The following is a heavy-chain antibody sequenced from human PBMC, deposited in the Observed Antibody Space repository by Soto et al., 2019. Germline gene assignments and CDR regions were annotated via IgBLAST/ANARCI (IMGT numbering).Heavy chain of an antibody. Sequence: QVQLVQSGAEVKKPGSSVKVSCKASGGTFSSYAISWVRQSPGQGLEWMGGIIPIFGTANYAQKFQGRITITADKSTSTAYMELSSLRSEDTAVYYCASGSGWYYYYYYGMDVWGQGTTVTVSS. CDR3: ASGSGWYYYYYYGMDV. V-gene: IGHV1-69*06. CDR2: IIPIFGTA. CDR1: GGTFSSYA. D-gene: IGHD6-19*01. J-gene: IGHJ6*02.